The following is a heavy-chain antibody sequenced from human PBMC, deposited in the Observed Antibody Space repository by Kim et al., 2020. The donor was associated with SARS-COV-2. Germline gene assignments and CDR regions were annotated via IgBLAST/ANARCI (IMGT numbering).Heavy chain of an antibody. V-gene: IGHV3-64*05. CDR3: VTRNYYNSGSYYEGAPFDF. Sequence: GGSLRLSCSASGFTFSNYAMHWVRQAPGKGLEYVSAISSDGGRTYYADSVKGRFTISRDNSKNMLYVQMSSRRVEDTTIYYCVTRNYYNSGSYYEGAPFDFWGQGTLVTVSS. CDR2: ISSDGGRT. J-gene: IGHJ4*02. D-gene: IGHD3-10*01. CDR1: GFTFSNYA.